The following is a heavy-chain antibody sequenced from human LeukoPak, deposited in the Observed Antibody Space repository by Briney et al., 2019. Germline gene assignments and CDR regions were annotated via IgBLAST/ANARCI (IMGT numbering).Heavy chain of an antibody. CDR3: ARAGYYDFWSGYYGMDV. V-gene: IGHV3-11*01. Sequence: GGSLRLSCAASGFTFSDYYMNWIRQAPGKGLEWVSYITSSGSSIYCADSVKGRFTTSRDNAKNSLHLQMNSLRAEDTAVYYCARAGYYDFWSGYYGMDVWGQGTTVTVSS. D-gene: IGHD3-3*01. CDR2: ITSSGSSI. J-gene: IGHJ6*02. CDR1: GFTFSDYY.